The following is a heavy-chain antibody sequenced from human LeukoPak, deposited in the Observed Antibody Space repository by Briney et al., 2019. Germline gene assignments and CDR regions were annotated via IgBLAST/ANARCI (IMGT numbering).Heavy chain of an antibody. CDR3: ARHKPKYYYDSSGYEDY. Sequence: SETLSLTCTVSGDSISSGDYYWSWIRQPAGKGLEWIGRISSSGSTNYNPSLKSRVTISVDTSKNQFSLKLSSVTAADTAVYYCARHKPKYYYDSSGYEDYWGQGTLVTVSS. J-gene: IGHJ4*02. CDR2: ISSSGST. V-gene: IGHV4-61*02. D-gene: IGHD3-22*01. CDR1: GDSISSGDYY.